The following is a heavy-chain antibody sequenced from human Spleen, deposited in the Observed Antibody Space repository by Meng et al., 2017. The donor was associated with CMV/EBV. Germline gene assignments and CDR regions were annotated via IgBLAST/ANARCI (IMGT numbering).Heavy chain of an antibody. CDR1: GFPRSSSGVG. D-gene: IGHD1-26*01. CDR2: IYWNDDK. J-gene: IGHJ4*02. CDR3: AHKVGATRTSVYFDY. V-gene: IGHV2-5*01. Sequence: GFPRSSSGVGVCWLRQPPGKALEWLALIYWNDDKRYSPSLKSRLTITKDTSKNQVVLTMTNMDPVDTATYYCAHKVGATRTSVYFDYWGQGTLVTVSS.